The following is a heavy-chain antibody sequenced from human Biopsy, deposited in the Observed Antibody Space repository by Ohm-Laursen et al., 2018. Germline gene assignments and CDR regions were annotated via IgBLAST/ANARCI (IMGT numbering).Heavy chain of an antibody. J-gene: IGHJ6*02. V-gene: IGHV3-21*01. Sequence: SLRLSCAASGLIFSTYTMNWVRQAPGEGLERVSSISSRSSDIYYADSVKGRFTISGDNAKNSLFLHMNSLRAEDTAVYYCARGRSMDFWGQGTTVTVSS. CDR3: ARGRSMDF. CDR2: ISSRSSDI. CDR1: GLIFSTYT.